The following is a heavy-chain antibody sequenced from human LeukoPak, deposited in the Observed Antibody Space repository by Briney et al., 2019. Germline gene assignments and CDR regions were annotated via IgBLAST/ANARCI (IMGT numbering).Heavy chain of an antibody. V-gene: IGHV4-4*07. CDR2: IYTSGST. D-gene: IGHD3-10*01. Sequence: SETLSLTCTVSGGSISSYYWSWIRQPAGKGLEWIGRIYTSGSTNYNPSLKRRVTMSVDTSKNQFSLKLSSVTAADTAVYYCARDPGRYYGSGSYRSPNWFDPWGQGTLVTVSS. CDR1: GGSISSYY. CDR3: ARDPGRYYGSGSYRSPNWFDP. J-gene: IGHJ5*02.